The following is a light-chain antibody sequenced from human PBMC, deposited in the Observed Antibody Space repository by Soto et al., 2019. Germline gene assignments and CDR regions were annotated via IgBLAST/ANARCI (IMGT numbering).Light chain of an antibody. V-gene: IGLV2-14*01. CDR1: SSDVGGYDY. J-gene: IGLJ1*01. CDR3: SSYSISTAYL. CDR2: EVS. Sequence: VLTQPASVSGSPGQSITISCTGTSSDVGGYDYVSWYQLHPGKAPKLMVFEVSNRPSGVSYRFSGSKSGNTASLTISGLQAEDEADYFCSSYSISTAYLFGPGTKGTVL.